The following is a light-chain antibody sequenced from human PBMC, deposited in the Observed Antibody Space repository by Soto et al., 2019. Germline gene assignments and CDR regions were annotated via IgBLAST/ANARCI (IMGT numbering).Light chain of an antibody. CDR1: QSISSW. CDR2: DVS. V-gene: IGKV1-5*01. J-gene: IGKJ1*01. CDR3: QQYTNYPWT. Sequence: DIQMTQSPPTLSASVGDRVTITCRASQSISSWLAWYQQRPGKAPNLLIYDVSSLESGVPSRFSGSGSGTEFTRTISSLQPDDFATDYCQQYTNYPWTFGQGTKVEI.